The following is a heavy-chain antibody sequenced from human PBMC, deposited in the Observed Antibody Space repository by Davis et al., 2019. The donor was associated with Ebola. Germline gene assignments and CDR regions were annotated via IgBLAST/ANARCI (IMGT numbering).Heavy chain of an antibody. D-gene: IGHD6-13*01. CDR2: FGTGGDT. Sequence: GESLKISCETSGFIFRNYVMSWVRQAPGKGLEWVSTFGTGGDTYYADSVKGRFAISRDNAKNSLYLQVNSLRDEDTAVYYCAKFSRAGDSVWGQGTLVTVSS. J-gene: IGHJ4*02. CDR3: AKFSRAGDSV. V-gene: IGHV3-23*01. CDR1: GFIFRNYV.